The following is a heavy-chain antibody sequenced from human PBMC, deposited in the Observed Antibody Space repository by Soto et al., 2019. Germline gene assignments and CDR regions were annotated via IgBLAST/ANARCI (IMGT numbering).Heavy chain of an antibody. J-gene: IGHJ5*02. Sequence: CVASGFTFNIFGMHWVRQAPGKGLEWVAMIWYDGSRTNYADSVKGRFTISRDNSKNTLYLQMNSLRVDDTAVYYCARDRSSRRGSWPDPWGQGSLVTVSS. V-gene: IGHV3-33*01. CDR3: ARDRSSRRGSWPDP. CDR1: GFTFNIFG. D-gene: IGHD6-13*01. CDR2: IWYDGSRT.